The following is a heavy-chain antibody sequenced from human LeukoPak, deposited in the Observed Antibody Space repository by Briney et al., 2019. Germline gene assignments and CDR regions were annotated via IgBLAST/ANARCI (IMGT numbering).Heavy chain of an antibody. D-gene: IGHD3-3*01. Sequence: ASVKVSCKASGYTFTGYYMHWVRQAPGQGLEWMGGIIPIFGTANYAQKFQGRVTITADESTSTAYMELSSLRSEDTAVYYCARANVGFWSGYSKPYYYYGMDVWGQGTTVTVSS. CDR3: ARANVGFWSGYSKPYYYYGMDV. CDR2: IIPIFGTA. V-gene: IGHV1-69*13. CDR1: GYTFTGYY. J-gene: IGHJ6*02.